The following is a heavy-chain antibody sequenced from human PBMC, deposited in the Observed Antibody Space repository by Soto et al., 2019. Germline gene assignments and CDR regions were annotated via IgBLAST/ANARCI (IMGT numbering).Heavy chain of an antibody. CDR3: ASAIAVAGTGWFDP. V-gene: IGHV4-59*01. Sequence: SETLSLTCTVSGGSISSYYWSWIRQPPGKGLEWIGYIYYSGSTNYNPSLKSRVTISVDTSKNQFSLKLSSVTAADTAVYYCASAIAVAGTGWFDPWGQGTLVTVSS. D-gene: IGHD6-19*01. CDR1: GGSISSYY. CDR2: IYYSGST. J-gene: IGHJ5*02.